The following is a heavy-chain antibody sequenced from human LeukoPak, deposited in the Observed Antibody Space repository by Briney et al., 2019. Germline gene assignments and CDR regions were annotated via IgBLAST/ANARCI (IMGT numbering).Heavy chain of an antibody. J-gene: IGHJ3*02. CDR1: GYTFTSYG. CDR3: APSRPGSDAFDI. V-gene: IGHV1-18*01. D-gene: IGHD6-25*01. CDR2: ISAYNGNT. Sequence: GASVKVSCKASGYTFTSYGISWVRQAPGQGLEWMGWISAYNGNTNYAQKFQGRVTMTRDTSISTAYMELSRLRSDDTAVYYCAPSRPGSDAFDIWGQGTMVTVSS.